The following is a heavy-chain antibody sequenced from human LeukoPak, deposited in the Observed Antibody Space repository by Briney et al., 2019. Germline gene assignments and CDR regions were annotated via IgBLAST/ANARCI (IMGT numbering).Heavy chain of an antibody. CDR3: AGRVTGYSSGYVY. V-gene: IGHV3-23*01. D-gene: IGHD5-18*01. CDR1: GFTFSSYW. Sequence: GGSLRLSCAASGFTFSSYWMSWVRQAPGKGLEWASAISNNGGYTYYADSVQGRFTISRDNSKSTLCLQMNSLRAEDTAVYYCAGRVTGYSSGYVYWGQGTLVTVSS. J-gene: IGHJ4*02. CDR2: ISNNGGYT.